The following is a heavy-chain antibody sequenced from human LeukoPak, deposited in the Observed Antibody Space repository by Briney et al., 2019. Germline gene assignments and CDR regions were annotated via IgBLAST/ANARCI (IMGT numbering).Heavy chain of an antibody. Sequence: GGSLRLSCAASGFTFSSYAMSWVRQAPGKGLEWVSAISGSGGSTYYADSVKGRFTISRDNSKNTLYLQINSLRAEDTAVYYCAKGRLGGGEQTYYYDSSGYYDGFDYWGQGTLVTVSS. CDR1: GFTFSSYA. J-gene: IGHJ4*02. D-gene: IGHD3-22*01. V-gene: IGHV3-23*01. CDR2: ISGSGGST. CDR3: AKGRLGGGEQTYYYDSSGYYDGFDY.